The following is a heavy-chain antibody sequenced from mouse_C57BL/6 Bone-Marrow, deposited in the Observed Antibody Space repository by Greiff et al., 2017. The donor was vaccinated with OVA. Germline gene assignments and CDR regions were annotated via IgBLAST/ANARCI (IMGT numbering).Heavy chain of an antibody. V-gene: IGHV1-81*01. CDR2: IHPRSGNT. CDR1: GYTFTSYG. Sequence: QVTLKVSGAKLARPGASVKLSCKASGYTFTSYGISWVKQSTGQGLEWIGEIHPRSGNTYYNEKFKGKATLTADKSSSTAYMELRSLTSEDSAVYFCARKRMDYWGQGTSVTVSS. CDR3: ARKRMDY. J-gene: IGHJ4*01.